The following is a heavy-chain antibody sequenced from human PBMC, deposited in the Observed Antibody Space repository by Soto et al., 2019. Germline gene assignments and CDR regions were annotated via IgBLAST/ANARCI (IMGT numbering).Heavy chain of an antibody. CDR3: ARAGNGCSSTSCHSQGSDAFDI. D-gene: IGHD2-2*01. J-gene: IGHJ3*02. CDR1: GGSISSYY. V-gene: IGHV4-59*13. CDR2: IYYSGST. Sequence: LSLTCTVSGGSISSYYWSWIRQPPGKGLPWIGYIYYSGSTNYNPSLKSRVTISVDTSKNQFSLKLSSVTAADTAVYYCARAGNGCSSTSCHSQGSDAFDIWGQGTMVTVSS.